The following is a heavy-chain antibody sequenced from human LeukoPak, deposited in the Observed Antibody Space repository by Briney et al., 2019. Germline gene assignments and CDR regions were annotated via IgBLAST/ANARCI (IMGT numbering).Heavy chain of an antibody. V-gene: IGHV1-3*01. CDR2: INAGNGNT. CDR1: GYTFTGYA. D-gene: IGHD4-11*01. J-gene: IGHJ6*02. CDR3: ARTRKTATPLGSYSNYYYGMDV. Sequence: ASVKVSCKASGYTFTGYAMHCMRQAPGQRLEWMGWINAGNGNTKYSQKFQGRVTITRDTSASTAYMELSSLRSEDTAVYYCARTRKTATPLGSYSNYYYGMDVWGQGTTVTVSS.